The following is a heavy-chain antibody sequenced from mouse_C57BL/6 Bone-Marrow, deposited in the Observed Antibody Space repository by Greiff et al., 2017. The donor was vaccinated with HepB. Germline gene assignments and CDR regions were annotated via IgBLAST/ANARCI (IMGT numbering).Heavy chain of an antibody. V-gene: IGHV1-69*01. D-gene: IGHD2-1*01. Sequence: QVQLKQPGAELVMPGASVKLSCKASGYTFTSYWMHWVKQRPGQGLEWIGEIDPSDSYTNYNQKFKGKSTLTVDKSSSTAYMQLSSLTSEDSAVYYCARAIYYGNSQGYWGQGTTLTVSS. CDR2: IDPSDSYT. CDR3: ARAIYYGNSQGY. J-gene: IGHJ2*01. CDR1: GYTFTSYW.